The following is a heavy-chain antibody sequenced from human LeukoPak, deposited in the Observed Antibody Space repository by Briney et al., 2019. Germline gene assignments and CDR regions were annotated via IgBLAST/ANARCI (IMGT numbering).Heavy chain of an antibody. CDR2: ISSSSIYI. CDR3: ARATYCSSTSCMRGYFDY. D-gene: IGHD2-2*01. J-gene: IGHJ4*02. CDR1: GFTFRSYS. V-gene: IGHV3-21*01. Sequence: PGGSLRLSCAASGFTFRSYSMNWVRQAPGKGLEWVSSISSSSIYIYYADSVKGRFTISRDNSKNTLYLQMNSLRAEDTAVYYCARATYCSSTSCMRGYFDYWGQGTLVTVSS.